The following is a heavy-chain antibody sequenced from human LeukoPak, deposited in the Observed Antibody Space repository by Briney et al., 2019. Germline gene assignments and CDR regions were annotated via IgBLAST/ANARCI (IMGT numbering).Heavy chain of an antibody. V-gene: IGHV1-2*06. Sequence: ASVKVSCKDSGYTFTGYHIHWVRQAPGQGLEWMGRINPYSGDTNFAQKFQGGVTMTRDTSITTAYMDLSSLTPDDTAVYFCARDQGSLTRSWYTGYWGQGTQVTVSS. J-gene: IGHJ4*02. CDR1: GYTFTGYH. CDR3: ARDQGSLTRSWYTGY. D-gene: IGHD6-13*01. CDR2: INPYSGDT.